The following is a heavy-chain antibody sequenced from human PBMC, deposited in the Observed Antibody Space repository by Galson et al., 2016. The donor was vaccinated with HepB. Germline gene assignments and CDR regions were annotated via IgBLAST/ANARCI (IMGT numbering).Heavy chain of an antibody. CDR3: AKCSVYSTGWCNSFDP. D-gene: IGHD6-19*01. Sequence: SLRLSCAASGFTVSSSAMSWVRQAPGKGLEWVSSIRVSGGSTFYADSVKGRFTISTDTSKSTLYLQMSSLRAEETAVYYCAKCSVYSTGWCNSFDPWGQGTPVIVSS. CDR2: IRVSGGST. V-gene: IGHV3-23*01. J-gene: IGHJ5*02. CDR1: GFTVSSSA.